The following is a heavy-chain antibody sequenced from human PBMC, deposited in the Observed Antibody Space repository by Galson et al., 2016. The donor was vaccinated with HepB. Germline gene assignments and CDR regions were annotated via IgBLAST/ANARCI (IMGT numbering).Heavy chain of an antibody. CDR3: ARDLTPSFDSGTYYDAFDS. D-gene: IGHD5-12*01. J-gene: IGHJ3*02. CDR1: GFTFSSYW. Sequence: SLRLSCAASGFTFSSYWMTWVRQTPGRGLEWVANIRRDATQKNYVDSVKGRFTISRDNAKNSLFLQMNSLRAEDTAVYYCARDLTPSFDSGTYYDAFDSWGQGTMVTVSS. V-gene: IGHV3-7*01. CDR2: IRRDATQK.